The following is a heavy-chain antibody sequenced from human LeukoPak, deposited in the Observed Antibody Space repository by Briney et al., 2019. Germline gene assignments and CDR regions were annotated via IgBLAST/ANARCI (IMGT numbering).Heavy chain of an antibody. CDR2: ISGSGGST. Sequence: RGASVKVSCKVSGYTLTELSMHWVRQAPGKGLEWVSAISGSGGSTYYADSVKGRFTISRDNSKNTLYLQMNSLRAEDTAVYYCAKDLAGITMEAYYFDYWGQGTLVTVSS. D-gene: IGHD3-10*01. CDR1: GYTLTELS. CDR3: AKDLAGITMEAYYFDY. V-gene: IGHV3-23*01. J-gene: IGHJ4*02.